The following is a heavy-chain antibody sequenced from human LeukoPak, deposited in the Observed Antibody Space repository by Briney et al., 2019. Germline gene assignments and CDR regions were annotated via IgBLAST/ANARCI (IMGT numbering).Heavy chain of an antibody. Sequence: SVKVSCKASGGTFSSYAISWVRQAPGQGLEWMGGIIPIFGTANYAQKFQGRVTITTDESTSTAYMELSSLRSEDTAVYYCARVLVVVPAATRWFDPWGQGTLVTVSS. V-gene: IGHV1-69*05. CDR2: IIPIFGTA. CDR3: ARVLVVVPAATRWFDP. J-gene: IGHJ5*02. CDR1: GGTFSSYA. D-gene: IGHD2-2*01.